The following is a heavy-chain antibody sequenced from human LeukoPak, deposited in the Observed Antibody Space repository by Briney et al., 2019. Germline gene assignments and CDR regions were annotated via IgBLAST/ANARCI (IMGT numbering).Heavy chain of an antibody. CDR1: GGSISSSSYY. D-gene: IGHD3-10*01. V-gene: IGHV4-39*07. CDR2: IYTSWST. Sequence: PSETLSLTCTVSGGSISSSSYYWGWIPQPPGQGLEWVGSIYTSWSTNSNPSLKSRVTLSVDSSKKQFSLMVSSVTAADTAVYFCATGRGTGRYYGGPYFDYWGEGTLVTVSS. J-gene: IGHJ4*02. CDR3: ATGRGTGRYYGGPYFDY.